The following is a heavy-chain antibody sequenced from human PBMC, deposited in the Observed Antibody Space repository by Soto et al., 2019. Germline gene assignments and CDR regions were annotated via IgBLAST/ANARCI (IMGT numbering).Heavy chain of an antibody. CDR2: IWYDGSNK. CDR3: ARDSLSGDLGY. V-gene: IGHV3-33*01. CDR1: GFTFSSYG. D-gene: IGHD7-27*01. Sequence: QVQLVESGGGVVQPGRSLRLSCAASGFTFSSYGMHWVRQAPSKGLEWVGVIWYDGSNKYYADSVKGRFTISRDNSKNTLYLQMNSLRAEATAVYYCARDSLSGDLGYWGQGTLVTVSS. J-gene: IGHJ4*02.